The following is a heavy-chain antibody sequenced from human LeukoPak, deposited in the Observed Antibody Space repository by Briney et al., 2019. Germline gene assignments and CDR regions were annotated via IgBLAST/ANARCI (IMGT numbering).Heavy chain of an antibody. Sequence: ASVKVSCKASGYTFTGYYMHWVRQAPGQGLEWMGWINPNSGGTNYAQKFQGRVTMTRDTSISTAYMELSSLRSEDTAVYYCARVDYGGKGGYFDYWGQGTLVTVSS. CDR3: ARVDYGGKGGYFDY. CDR2: INPNSGGT. CDR1: GYTFTGYY. V-gene: IGHV1-2*02. J-gene: IGHJ4*02. D-gene: IGHD4-23*01.